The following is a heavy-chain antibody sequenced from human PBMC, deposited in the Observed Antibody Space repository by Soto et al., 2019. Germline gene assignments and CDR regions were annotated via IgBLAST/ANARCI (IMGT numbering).Heavy chain of an antibody. Sequence: QVRLQESGPGLVRPSQTLSLTCTVSGDSLSSGGYYCSWIRQLPGKGLEWIGFIYYSGSTFYNPSLRSRVTMSAAASKSQISLKLSSVTAADTAVYYCAKTKTPHVRNGMDVWGQGTRVTVSS. J-gene: IGHJ6*02. CDR3: AKTKTPHVRNGMDV. V-gene: IGHV4-31*04. D-gene: IGHD2-8*01. CDR2: IYYSGST. CDR1: GDSLSSGGYY.